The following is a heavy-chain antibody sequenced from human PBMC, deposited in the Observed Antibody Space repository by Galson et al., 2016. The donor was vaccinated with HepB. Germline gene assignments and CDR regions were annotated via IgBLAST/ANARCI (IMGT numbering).Heavy chain of an antibody. Sequence: SLRLSCAASGFTFSDYGMHWVRQAPGKGLEWMAVISYDGSIKYYADSRKGRFTISRDNSKNTLFLQMNSVRTADTAVYSCAKDAGPKLRYYNHRSDVWGLGTTVTVSS. CDR3: AKDAGPKLRYYNHRSDV. D-gene: IGHD3-10*01. V-gene: IGHV3-30*18. CDR1: GFTFSDYG. J-gene: IGHJ6*02. CDR2: ISYDGSIK.